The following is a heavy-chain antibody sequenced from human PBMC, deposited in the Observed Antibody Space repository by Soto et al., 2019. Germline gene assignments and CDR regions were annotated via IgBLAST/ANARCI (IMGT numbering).Heavy chain of an antibody. CDR3: ARKPLWFGEQGPWFYP. D-gene: IGHD3-10*01. CDR2: INHSGST. J-gene: IGHJ5*02. Sequence: SETLSLTCAVYGGSFSGYYWSWIRQPPGKGLEWIGEINHSGSTNYNPSLKSRVTISVDTSKNQFSLKLSSVTAADTAVYYCARKPLWFGEQGPWFYPWGQGTLVTVSS. V-gene: IGHV4-34*01. CDR1: GGSFSGYY.